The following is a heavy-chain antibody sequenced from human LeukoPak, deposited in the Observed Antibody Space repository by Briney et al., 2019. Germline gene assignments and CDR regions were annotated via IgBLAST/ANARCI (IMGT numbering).Heavy chain of an antibody. CDR1: GYTFTGYY. CDR2: INPNSGGT. Sequence: VASVKVSCKASGYTFTGYYMHWVRQAPGQGLEWMGWINPNSGGTNYAQKFQGRVTMTRDTSISTAYMELSRLRSDDTAVYYCAREAMGEVVAGGGLNYWGQGTLVTVSS. V-gene: IGHV1-2*02. D-gene: IGHD6-19*01. J-gene: IGHJ4*02. CDR3: AREAMGEVVAGGGLNY.